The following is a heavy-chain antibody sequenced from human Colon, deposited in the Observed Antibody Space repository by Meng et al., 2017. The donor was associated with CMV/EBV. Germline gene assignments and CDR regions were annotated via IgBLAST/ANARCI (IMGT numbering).Heavy chain of an antibody. CDR3: ARVTVRRYCSSTSCSPFDY. CDR2: IYYSGST. Sequence: SSGGYYWSWIRQHTGKGLEWIGYIYYSGSTYYNPSLKSRVNISVATSKNQFSLKLSSVTAADTAVYYCARVTVRRYCSSTSCSPFDYWGQGTLVTVSS. CDR1: SSGGYY. D-gene: IGHD2-2*01. J-gene: IGHJ4*02. V-gene: IGHV4-31*02.